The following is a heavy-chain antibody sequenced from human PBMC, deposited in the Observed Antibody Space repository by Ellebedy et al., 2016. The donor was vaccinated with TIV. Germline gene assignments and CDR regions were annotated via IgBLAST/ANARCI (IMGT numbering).Heavy chain of an antibody. J-gene: IGHJ3*02. Sequence: ASVKVSXKASRYTFTSYYMHWVRQAPGQGLEWMGIINPSGGSTSYAQKFQGRVTMTRDTSTSTVYMELSSLRSEDTAVYYCARLGNYDAFDIWGQGTMVTVSS. CDR1: RYTFTSYY. V-gene: IGHV1-46*01. CDR3: ARLGNYDAFDI. D-gene: IGHD4-11*01. CDR2: INPSGGST.